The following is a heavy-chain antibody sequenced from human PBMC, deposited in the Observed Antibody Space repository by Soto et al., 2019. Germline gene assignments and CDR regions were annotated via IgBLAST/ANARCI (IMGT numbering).Heavy chain of an antibody. Sequence: GASVKVSCKASGVTFSSYAISWVRQAPLQVLEWMVGIIPIFGTANYAQKFQGRVTITADESTSTAYMELSSLRSEDTAVYYCARVHTYGDNTEDFAYWGPGTMVTVS. CDR1: GVTFSSYA. D-gene: IGHD4-17*01. CDR2: IIPIFGTA. J-gene: IGHJ4*02. CDR3: ARVHTYGDNTEDFAY. V-gene: IGHV1-69*13.